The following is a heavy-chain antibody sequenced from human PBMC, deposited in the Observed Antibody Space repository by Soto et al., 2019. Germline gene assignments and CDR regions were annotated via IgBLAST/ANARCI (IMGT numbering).Heavy chain of an antibody. D-gene: IGHD2-2*01. CDR2: IGTDGNT. J-gene: IGHJ4*01. CDR3: VRKYPGTRPFDY. Sequence: PGGSLRLSCAASGFTFNSYAMNWVRQAPGRGLAWVSAIGTDGNTYYANSVKGRFTISRDNSRTTLYLQMNSLRVEDTALYYCVRKYPGTRPFDYWGQGILVTVSS. CDR1: GFTFNSYA. V-gene: IGHV3-23*01.